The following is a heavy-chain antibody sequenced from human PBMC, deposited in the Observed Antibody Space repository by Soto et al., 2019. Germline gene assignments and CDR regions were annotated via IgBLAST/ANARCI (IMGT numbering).Heavy chain of an antibody. V-gene: IGHV3-74*01. Sequence: GGSLRLSCAASGFTFNGYWMHWVRQAPGKGLVWVSRINGDGRTTNYADSVKGRFTISRDNAQNTLYLQMNSLRAEDTAVYYCARGLYHKYGHDYWGQGTLVTVSS. D-gene: IGHD2-2*01. CDR3: ARGLYHKYGHDY. CDR1: GFTFNGYW. CDR2: INGDGRTT. J-gene: IGHJ4*02.